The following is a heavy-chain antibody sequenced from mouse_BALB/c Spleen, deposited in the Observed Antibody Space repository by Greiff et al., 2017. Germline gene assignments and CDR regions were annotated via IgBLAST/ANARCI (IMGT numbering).Heavy chain of an antibody. CDR1: GFSLTSYG. J-gene: IGHJ3*01. Sequence: VQVVESGPGLVAPSQSLSITCTVSGFSLTSYGVHWVRQPPGKGLEWLGVIWAGGSTNYNSALMSRLSISKDNSKSQVFLKMNSLQTDDTAMYYCARDHYYGSSSWFAYWGQGTLVTVSA. D-gene: IGHD1-1*01. CDR2: IWAGGST. CDR3: ARDHYYGSSSWFAY. V-gene: IGHV2-9*02.